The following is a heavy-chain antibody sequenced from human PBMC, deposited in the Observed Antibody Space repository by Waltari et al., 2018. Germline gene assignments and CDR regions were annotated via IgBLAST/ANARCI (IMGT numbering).Heavy chain of an antibody. Sequence: EVQLLESGGGLVQPGGSLRLSCAASGFTFSSYAMSWVRQAPGKGLEWVSASSGSGGSTYYADSVKGRFTISRDNSKNTLYLQMNSLRAEDTAVYYCAQSLHAQSPLDYWGQGTLVTVSS. V-gene: IGHV3-23*01. CDR2: SSGSGGST. CDR3: AQSLHAQSPLDY. CDR1: GFTFSSYA. D-gene: IGHD2-2*01. J-gene: IGHJ4*02.